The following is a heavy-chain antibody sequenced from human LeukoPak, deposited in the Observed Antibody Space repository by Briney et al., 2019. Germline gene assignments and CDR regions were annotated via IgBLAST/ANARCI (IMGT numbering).Heavy chain of an antibody. CDR1: GFTFSSYS. V-gene: IGHV3-21*01. CDR3: ARAGVGATLNFDY. Sequence: GGSLRLSCAASGFTFSSYSMNWVHQAPGKGLEWVSSISSSSSYIYYADSVKGRFTISRDNAKNSLYLQMNSLRAEDTAVYYCARAGVGATLNFDYWGQGTLVTVSS. D-gene: IGHD1-26*01. CDR2: ISSSSSYI. J-gene: IGHJ4*02.